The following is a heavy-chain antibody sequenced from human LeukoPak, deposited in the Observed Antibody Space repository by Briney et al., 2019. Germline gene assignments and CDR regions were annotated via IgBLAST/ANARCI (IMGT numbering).Heavy chain of an antibody. CDR1: GFTFDDYA. J-gene: IGHJ4*02. V-gene: IGHV3-9*01. CDR2: ISWASGSK. D-gene: IGHD6-19*01. Sequence: GGSLRLSCTASGFTFDDYAMHWVRQAPGKGLEWVSGISWASGSKGYADSVKGRFTISRDNAENSLYLQMSSLRAEDTAFYYCAKPRTTSSGWYHFDYCGQGTLVTVSS. CDR3: AKPRTTSSGWYHFDY.